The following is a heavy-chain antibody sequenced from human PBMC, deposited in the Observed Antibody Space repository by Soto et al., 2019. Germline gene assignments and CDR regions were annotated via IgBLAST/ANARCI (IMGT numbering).Heavy chain of an antibody. D-gene: IGHD6-13*01. Sequence: SETLSLTCTVSGGSISSYYWSWIRQPPGKGLEWIGYIYYSGSTNYNPSLKSRVTISVDTSKNQFSLKPSSVTAADTAVYYCARAVAAGYYYYYYGMDVWGQGTTVTVSS. CDR1: GGSISSYY. CDR3: ARAVAAGYYYYYYGMDV. CDR2: IYYSGST. J-gene: IGHJ6*02. V-gene: IGHV4-59*01.